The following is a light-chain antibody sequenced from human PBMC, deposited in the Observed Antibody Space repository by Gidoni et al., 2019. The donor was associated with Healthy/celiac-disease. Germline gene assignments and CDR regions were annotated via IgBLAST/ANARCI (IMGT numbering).Light chain of an antibody. J-gene: IGKJ2*01. CDR2: GAS. CDR3: QQYGSSPYT. V-gene: IGKV3-20*01. Sequence: EIVLTQSPGTLSLSPGERATLSCRAVQRVSSRYLAWYQQKPGQALRLLIYGASSRATGIPDWLSGSWSVTDFTLTISRLEPEDCAVYYCQQYGSSPYTFGHGTKLEIK. CDR1: QRVSSRY.